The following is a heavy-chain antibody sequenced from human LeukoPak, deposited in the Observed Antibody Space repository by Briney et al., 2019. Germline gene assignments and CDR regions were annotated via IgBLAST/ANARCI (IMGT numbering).Heavy chain of an antibody. CDR3: ARSGSELLWFGELDWFDP. CDR1: GYTFTSYG. J-gene: IGHJ5*02. CDR2: INPNSGGT. D-gene: IGHD3-10*01. V-gene: IGHV1-2*02. Sequence: ASVKVSCKASGYTFTSYGISWVRQAPGQGLEWMGWINPNSGGTNYAQKFQGRVTMTRDTSISTAYMELSRLRSDDTAVYYCARSGSELLWFGELDWFDPWGQGTLVTVSS.